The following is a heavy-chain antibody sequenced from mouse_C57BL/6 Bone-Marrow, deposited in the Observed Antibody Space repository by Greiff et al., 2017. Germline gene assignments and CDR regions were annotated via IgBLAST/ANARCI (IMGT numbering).Heavy chain of an antibody. CDR3: AREAITTVVATDWHFDV. D-gene: IGHD1-1*01. CDR1: GYTFTSYG. Sequence: VQLQESGAELARPGASVKLSCKASGYTFTSYGISWVKQRTGPGLEWIGEIYPRSGNTYYNEKFKGKATLTADKSSSTAYMELRSLTSEDSAVYFCAREAITTVVATDWHFDVWGTGTTVTVAS. J-gene: IGHJ1*03. CDR2: IYPRSGNT. V-gene: IGHV1-81*01.